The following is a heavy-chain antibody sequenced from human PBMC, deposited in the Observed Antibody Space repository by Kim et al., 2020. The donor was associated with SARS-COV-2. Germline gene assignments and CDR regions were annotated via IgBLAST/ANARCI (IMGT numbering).Heavy chain of an antibody. D-gene: IGHD3-10*01. V-gene: IGHV4-59*01. J-gene: IGHJ6*02. Sequence: SETLSLTCTVSGGSISSYYWSWIRQPPGKGLEWIGYIYYSGSTNYNPSLKSRVTISVDTSKNQFSLKLSSVTAADTAVYYCARGRSGTYYYGMDVWGQGTTVTVSS. CDR3: ARGRSGTYYYGMDV. CDR2: IYYSGST. CDR1: GGSISSYY.